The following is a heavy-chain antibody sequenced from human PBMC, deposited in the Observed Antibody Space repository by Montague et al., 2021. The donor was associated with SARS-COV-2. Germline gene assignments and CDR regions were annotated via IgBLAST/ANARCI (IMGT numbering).Heavy chain of an antibody. CDR3: VRDHPYGGPRGAYGI. V-gene: IGHV4-59*01. J-gene: IGHJ3*02. D-gene: IGHD4-23*01. CDR2: IYDGGAV. CDR1: GGSITGYY. Sequence: SETLSLTCTVSGGSITGYYWSWLQRSPGKGLEWIAYIYDGGAVNYNPSLGSRVTISTDTSKNQLSLKVNSVTAADTAVYYCVRDHPYGGPRGAYGIWGQGTVVTVSS.